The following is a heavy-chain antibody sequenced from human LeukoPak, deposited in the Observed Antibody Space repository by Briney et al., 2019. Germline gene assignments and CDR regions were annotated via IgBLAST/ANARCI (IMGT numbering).Heavy chain of an antibody. CDR1: GGSISCGDYY. D-gene: IGHD6-6*01. V-gene: IGHV4-30-4*01. Sequence: PSETLSLTCTVSGGSISCGDYYWSWIRQPPGKGLKWIGYIFYSGNTYYNPSLKSRVPISVDTSKNRFSLKLSSVTAADTAVYYCARSEYSSSIWFDPWGQGTLVTVSS. CDR3: ARSEYSSSIWFDP. J-gene: IGHJ5*02. CDR2: IFYSGNT.